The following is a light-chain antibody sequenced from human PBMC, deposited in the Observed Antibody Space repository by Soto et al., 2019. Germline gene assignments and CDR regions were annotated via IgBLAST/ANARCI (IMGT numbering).Light chain of an antibody. J-gene: IGKJ1*01. V-gene: IGKV3-20*01. CDR2: GAS. Sequence: EIVVTQSPGTLSLSPGERATLSCRASQSVSNKYLAWYQQKPGQAPRLLIYGASNRATGIPERFSGSGSGTDFPLTSGRLEPEDFAVYYCQQYGSSGTFGQGTKGEIK. CDR3: QQYGSSGT. CDR1: QSVSNKY.